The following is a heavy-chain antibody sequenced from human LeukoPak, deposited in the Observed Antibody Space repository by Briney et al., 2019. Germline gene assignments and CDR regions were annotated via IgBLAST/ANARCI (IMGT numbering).Heavy chain of an antibody. Sequence: ASVKVSCKASGYTFTSYGISWVRQAPGQGLEWMGWISAYNGNTNYAQKLQGRVTMTTDTSTSTAYMELRSLRSDDTAVYYCARDKKWELSNDAFDIWGQGTMVTVSS. CDR3: ARDKKWELSNDAFDI. CDR1: GYTFTSYG. V-gene: IGHV1-18*01. CDR2: ISAYNGNT. D-gene: IGHD1-26*01. J-gene: IGHJ3*02.